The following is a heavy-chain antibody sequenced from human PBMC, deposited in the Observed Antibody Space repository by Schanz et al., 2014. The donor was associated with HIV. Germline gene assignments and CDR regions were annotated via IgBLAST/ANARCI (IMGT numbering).Heavy chain of an antibody. J-gene: IGHJ4*02. D-gene: IGHD2-21*02. CDR2: ITWNSGKK. CDR3: AKAAVTDYLDY. Sequence: EVQVLESGGDLVQPGGSLRLSCAASGLTLSSYGMSWVCQAPGRGLEWVSGITWNSGKKGYAKSVKGRFTISRDNAKNSLYLQMNSLRTEDTAVYYCAKAAVTDYLDYWGQGTLVTVSS. V-gene: IGHV3-23*01. CDR1: GLTLSSYG.